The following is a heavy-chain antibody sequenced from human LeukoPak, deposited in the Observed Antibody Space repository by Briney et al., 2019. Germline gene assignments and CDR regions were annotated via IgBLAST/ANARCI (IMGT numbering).Heavy chain of an antibody. CDR3: ARGVYSIDY. V-gene: IGHV3-7*01. D-gene: IGHD2-15*01. CDR2: IREDGGEI. Sequence: PGGSLRLSCAASGFTFSSYSMNWVRQAPGKGLEWVANIREDGGEIYYLDSVRGRFTISRDNAKNSLYLQMNSLRVEDTAVYYCARGVYSIDYWGQGTLVTVSS. CDR1: GFTFSSYS. J-gene: IGHJ4*02.